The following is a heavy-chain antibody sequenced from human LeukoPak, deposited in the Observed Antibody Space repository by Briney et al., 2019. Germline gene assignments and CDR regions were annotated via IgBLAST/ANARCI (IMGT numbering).Heavy chain of an antibody. CDR2: INHSGST. D-gene: IGHD6-13*01. V-gene: IGHV4-34*01. J-gene: IGHJ5*02. CDR3: ARGTYSSSWYIWFDP. CDR1: GGSFSGYY. Sequence: WETLSLTCAVYGGSFSGYYWSWIRQPPGKGLGWIGEINHSGSTNYNPSLKSRVTISVDTSKNQFSLKLSSVTAADTAVYYCARGTYSSSWYIWFDPWGQGTLVTVSS.